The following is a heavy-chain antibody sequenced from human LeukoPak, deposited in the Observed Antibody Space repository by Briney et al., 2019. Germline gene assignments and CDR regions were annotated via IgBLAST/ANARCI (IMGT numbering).Heavy chain of an antibody. V-gene: IGHV4-4*02. D-gene: IGHD2/OR15-2a*01. CDR1: GGSISSNNW. J-gene: IGHJ4*02. CDR3: ARNMVGETTFDY. Sequence: PSETLSLTCAVSGGSISSNNWWSWVRQPPGKGLEWIGETSHSGSTGYNPSLKSRVTISVDKSKNHFSLKLSSVTAADTAVYYCARNMVGETTFDYWGQGTLVTVSS. CDR2: TSHSGST.